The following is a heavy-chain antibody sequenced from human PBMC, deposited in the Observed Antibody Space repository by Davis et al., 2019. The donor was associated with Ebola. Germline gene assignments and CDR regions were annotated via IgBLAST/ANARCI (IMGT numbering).Heavy chain of an antibody. Sequence: GESLKISCAASGFTFSTYTMHWVRQAPGKGLEWVSSISSSSSYIYYADSVKGRFTISRDNAKNSLYLQMNSLRAEDTAVYYCARDPRVPYYYYYGMDVWGQGTTVTVSS. J-gene: IGHJ6*02. CDR2: ISSSSSYI. CDR1: GFTFSTYT. CDR3: ARDPRVPYYYYYGMDV. V-gene: IGHV3-21*01.